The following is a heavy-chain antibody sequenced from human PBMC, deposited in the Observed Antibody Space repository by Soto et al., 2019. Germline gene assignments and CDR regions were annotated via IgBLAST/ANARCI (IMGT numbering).Heavy chain of an antibody. CDR3: ARGGDPDY. Sequence: EVQLVESGGGLVQPGGSLRLSCVASGFTFDYYWMHWVRQAPGEGLMWVSRLQTDGSHPDYADSVKGRFTISRDNAKNTQSRQMNNQRAEDTAVYYCARGGDPDYWGQGTLVTVSS. J-gene: IGHJ4*02. D-gene: IGHD2-21*02. V-gene: IGHV3-74*01. CDR1: GFTFDYYW. CDR2: LQTDGSHP.